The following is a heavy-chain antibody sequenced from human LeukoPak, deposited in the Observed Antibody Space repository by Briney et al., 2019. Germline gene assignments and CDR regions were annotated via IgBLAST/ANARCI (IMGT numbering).Heavy chain of an antibody. CDR3: ARLGESTTDFDY. Sequence: GGSLRLSCAASGFTFITYSMTWVRQAPGKGLEWVSSISSITSSYIHYADSVKGRFTISRDNVKNSLYLQMNSLRAEDTAVYYCARLGESTTDFDYWGQGTLVTVSS. CDR1: GFTFITYS. J-gene: IGHJ4*02. D-gene: IGHD1-14*01. V-gene: IGHV3-21*01. CDR2: ISSITSSYI.